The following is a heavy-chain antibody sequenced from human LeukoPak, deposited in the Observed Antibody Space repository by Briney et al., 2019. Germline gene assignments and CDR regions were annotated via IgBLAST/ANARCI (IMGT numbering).Heavy chain of an antibody. J-gene: IGHJ4*02. D-gene: IGHD2-2*02. Sequence: SETLSLTCTVSGYSISSGYYWGWIRQPPGKGLEWIGSIYYSGSTYHNPSLKSRVTISADTSKNQFSLRLSSLTAADTAVYYCARPNHKDHCSTAGCYRYFDYWGQGTLVTVSS. CDR3: ARPNHKDHCSTAGCYRYFDY. CDR2: IYYSGST. CDR1: GYSISSGYY. V-gene: IGHV4-38-2*02.